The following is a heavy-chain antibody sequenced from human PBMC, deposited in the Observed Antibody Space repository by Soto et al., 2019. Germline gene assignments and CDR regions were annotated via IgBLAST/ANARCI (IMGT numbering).Heavy chain of an antibody. Sequence: EVQLVESGGGLAKPGGSLRLSCAASGFTFSSYSMNWVRQAPGKGLEWVSSISSSSSYIYYADSVKGRFTISRDNAKNSLYLQMNSLRAEDTAVYYCARGSYYYDSSGYKVYWGQGTLVTVSS. CDR3: ARGSYYYDSSGYKVY. CDR2: ISSSSSYI. CDR1: GFTFSSYS. D-gene: IGHD3-22*01. V-gene: IGHV3-21*01. J-gene: IGHJ4*02.